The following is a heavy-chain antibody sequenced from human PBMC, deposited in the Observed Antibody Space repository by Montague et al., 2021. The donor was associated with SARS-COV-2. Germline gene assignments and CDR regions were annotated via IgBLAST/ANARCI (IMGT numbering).Heavy chain of an antibody. D-gene: IGHD3-22*01. CDR2: IYYSGST. J-gene: IGHJ5*02. CDR1: GGSVSSYY. CDR3: ARDRPPYYYDNSGHFLHWWFDH. V-gene: IGHV4-59*02. Sequence: SETLSLTCSVSGGSVSSYYLNWIRQTPGKGLEWIGNIYYSGSTNYNPSLKSRVTISVDTSKNQFSLKLSSVTAADTAVYYCARDRPPYYYDNSGHFLHWWFDHWGQGTLVTVSS.